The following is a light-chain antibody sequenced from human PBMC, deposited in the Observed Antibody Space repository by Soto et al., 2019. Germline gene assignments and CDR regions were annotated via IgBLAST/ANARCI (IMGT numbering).Light chain of an antibody. J-gene: IGKJ4*01. CDR3: QQRSNWPRT. CDR1: QSISRY. Sequence: EIVLTQSPVTLSLSPGERATLSCRASQSISRYLAWYQKKPGQAPRLLIYDTSNRATGVPARFSGSGSGTDFTLTISSLEPQDFALYYCQQRSNWPRTFGGGTKVEMK. V-gene: IGKV3-11*01. CDR2: DTS.